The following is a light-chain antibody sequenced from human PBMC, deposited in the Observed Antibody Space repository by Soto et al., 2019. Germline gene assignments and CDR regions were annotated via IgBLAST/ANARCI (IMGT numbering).Light chain of an antibody. J-gene: IGKJ1*01. CDR1: QSLRSS. V-gene: IGKV3-15*01. CDR3: QQYNNWPQT. CDR2: DAS. Sequence: ETMMTQSPDTLSVSLGERATLSCRASQSLRSSLAWYQQKPGQAPRLLIYDASTRHSGIPARFSGSGSGTDFTLTISSLQSEDFAAYYCQQYNNWPQTFGQGTKVEIK.